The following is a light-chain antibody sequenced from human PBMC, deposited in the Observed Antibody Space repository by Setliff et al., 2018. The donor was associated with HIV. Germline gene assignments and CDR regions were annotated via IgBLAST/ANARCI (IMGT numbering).Light chain of an antibody. V-gene: IGLV1-44*01. CDR2: SNN. J-gene: IGLJ3*02. CDR3: AAWEDSLNGFWV. CDR1: NSNIGSNI. Sequence: QSALTQPPSASGTPGKRVTISCSGSNSNIGSNIVNWYQHLPGTAPKLLIYSNNQRPSGVPDRFSGSKSGTSASLAISGLRSEDEVTYYCAAWEDSLNGFWVFGGGTQLTVL.